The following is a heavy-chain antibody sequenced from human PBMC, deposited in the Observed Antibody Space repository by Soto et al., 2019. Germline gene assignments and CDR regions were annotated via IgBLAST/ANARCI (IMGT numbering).Heavy chain of an antibody. V-gene: IGHV3-73*01. J-gene: IGHJ6*02. CDR2: IRSKANSYAT. D-gene: IGHD1-7*01. Sequence: PGGFLRLSCAASGFTFSGSAMHWVRQASGKGLEWVGRIRSKANSYATAYAASVKGRFTISRDDSKNTAYLQMNSLKTEDTAVYYCTRHLPLNWNFKYYYYGMDVWGQGPTVTVSS. CDR1: GFTFSGSA. CDR3: TRHLPLNWNFKYYYYGMDV.